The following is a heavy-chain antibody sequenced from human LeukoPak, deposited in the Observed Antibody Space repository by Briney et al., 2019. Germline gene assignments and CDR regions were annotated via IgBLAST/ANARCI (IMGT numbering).Heavy chain of an antibody. J-gene: IGHJ6*03. D-gene: IGHD6-13*01. CDR2: IIPIFGTA. V-gene: IGHV1-69*13. CDR1: GGTFSSYA. CDR3: ARAGLVYSSRYYMDV. Sequence: SVKVSCKASGGTFSSYAISWVRQAPGQGLEWMGGIIPIFGTANYAQKFQGRVTITADESTSTAYMELSSLRSEETAVYYCARAGLVYSSRYYMDVWGKGTTVTVSS.